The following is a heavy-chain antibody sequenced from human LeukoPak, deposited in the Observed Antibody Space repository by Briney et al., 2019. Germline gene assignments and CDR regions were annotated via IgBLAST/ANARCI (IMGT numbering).Heavy chain of an antibody. J-gene: IGHJ4*02. CDR2: INPNSGGT. Sequence: ASVKVSCKASGYTFTGYYMHWVRQAPGQGLEWMGRINPNSGGTNYAQKFQGRVTMTRDTSISTAYMELSRLRSEDTAVYYCARDLGTRLLWFGEDYFDYWGQGTLVTVS. CDR3: ARDLGTRLLWFGEDYFDY. CDR1: GYTFTGYY. V-gene: IGHV1-2*06. D-gene: IGHD3-10*01.